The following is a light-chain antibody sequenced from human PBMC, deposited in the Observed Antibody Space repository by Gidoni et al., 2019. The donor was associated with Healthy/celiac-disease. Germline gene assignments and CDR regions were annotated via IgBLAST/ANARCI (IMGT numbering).Light chain of an antibody. Sequence: QLDQFPSSLSASVGDRVTITCRASQSISSYLNWYQQKPGKAPKLLIYAASSLQSGVPSRFSGSGSGTDFTLTISSLQPEDFATYDCQQSYSTPLTFGGGTKVEIK. CDR3: QQSYSTPLT. CDR1: QSISSY. J-gene: IGKJ4*01. CDR2: AAS. V-gene: IGKV1-39*01.